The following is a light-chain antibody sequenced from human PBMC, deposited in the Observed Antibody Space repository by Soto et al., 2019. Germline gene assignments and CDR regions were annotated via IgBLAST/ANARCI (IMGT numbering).Light chain of an antibody. V-gene: IGKV1-5*01. Sequence: DIQMTQSPSTLSASVGDRVTITCRASQSISSWLAWYQQKPGKAPKLLIYDASSLESGVPSRFSGSGSGTEFTLNISSLQPDDFAPSYCQQYNSYPWTFGQGTKVDIK. CDR2: DAS. J-gene: IGKJ1*01. CDR3: QQYNSYPWT. CDR1: QSISSW.